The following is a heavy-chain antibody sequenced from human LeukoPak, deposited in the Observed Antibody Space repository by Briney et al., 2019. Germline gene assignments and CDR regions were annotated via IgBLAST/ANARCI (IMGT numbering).Heavy chain of an antibody. CDR3: ARSLGPWSMVAAFDY. CDR1: GFTFSSYA. V-gene: IGHV3-30-3*01. D-gene: IGHD2-15*01. Sequence: GGSLRLSCAASGFTFSSYAMHWVRQAPGKGLEWVAVISYDGSNKYYADSVKGRFTISRDNSKNTLYLQMNSLRAEDTAVYYCARSLGPWSMVAAFDYWGQGTLVTVSS. J-gene: IGHJ4*02. CDR2: ISYDGSNK.